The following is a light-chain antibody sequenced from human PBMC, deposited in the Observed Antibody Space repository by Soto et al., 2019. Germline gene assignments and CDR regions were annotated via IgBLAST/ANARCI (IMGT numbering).Light chain of an antibody. CDR1: SSDVGAYTY. V-gene: IGLV2-14*01. CDR2: EVS. CDR3: SSYTTSNTLV. J-gene: IGLJ2*01. Sequence: QSALTQPASVSGSPGQSITISCTGTSSDVGAYTYVSWYQQHPGKAPKLMIFEVSDRLSGVSNRSSGSKSGNTASLTISGLQAEDEADYYCSSYTTSNTLVFGGGTKLTVL.